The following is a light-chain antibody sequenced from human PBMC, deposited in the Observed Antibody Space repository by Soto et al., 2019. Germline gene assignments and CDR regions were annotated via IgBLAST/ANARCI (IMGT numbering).Light chain of an antibody. V-gene: IGKV1-5*01. CDR3: QQYNSYHVT. CDR2: DAS. CDR1: QSISSW. Sequence: DIQMTQSPSTLSASVGDRVTITCRASQSISSWLAWYQQKPGKAPKLLIYDASSLESGVPSRFSGSGSGKEFTLTISSLQPDDFATYYCQQYNSYHVTFVHGIKVEIX. J-gene: IGKJ1*01.